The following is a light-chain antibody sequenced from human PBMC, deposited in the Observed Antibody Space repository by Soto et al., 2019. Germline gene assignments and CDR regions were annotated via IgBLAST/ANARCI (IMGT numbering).Light chain of an antibody. CDR2: SNN. CDR3: AAWDDSLNGVYV. V-gene: IGLV1-44*01. J-gene: IGLJ1*01. Sequence: QSVLTQPPSASGTPGQRVTISCSGSSSNIGSNTVNWYQQLPGTAPKLLIYSNNQRPSGVPDRFSGSKSGTSASLAISGLQSEDEADYNCAAWDDSLNGVYVFGTGTKLTVL. CDR1: SSNIGSNT.